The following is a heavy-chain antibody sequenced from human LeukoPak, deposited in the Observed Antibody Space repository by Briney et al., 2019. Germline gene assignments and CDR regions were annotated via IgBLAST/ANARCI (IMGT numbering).Heavy chain of an antibody. CDR3: ARERYRGDVYNSIFDI. V-gene: IGHV1-46*01. Sequence: ASVTVSCKASGGTFSSYAISWVRQAPGQGLEWMGIINRSGGSTTYAQKFQGRVTMTRDTSTSTVYMELSSLRSDDTAVYYCARERYRGDVYNSIFDIWGQGTMVTVSS. CDR1: GGTFSSYA. D-gene: IGHD5-24*01. J-gene: IGHJ3*02. CDR2: INRSGGST.